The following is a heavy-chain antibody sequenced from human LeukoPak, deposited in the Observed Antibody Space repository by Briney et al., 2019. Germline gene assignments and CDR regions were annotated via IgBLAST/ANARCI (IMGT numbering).Heavy chain of an antibody. Sequence: GASVKVSCRPSGYTFTNYNIAWVRRAPGQGLEWVGWISPYSGNTKYAQKFQGRVSMTTDTSTSTAYMELRSLTLDDTAIYYCARDGYFDYWGQGTLVTVSS. CDR3: ARDGYFDY. CDR1: GYTFTNYN. J-gene: IGHJ4*02. D-gene: IGHD3-22*01. V-gene: IGHV1-18*01. CDR2: ISPYSGNT.